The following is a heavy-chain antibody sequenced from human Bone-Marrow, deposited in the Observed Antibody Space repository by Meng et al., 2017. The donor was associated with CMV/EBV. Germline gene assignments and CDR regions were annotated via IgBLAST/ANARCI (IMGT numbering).Heavy chain of an antibody. CDR2: INPKSGVT. V-gene: IGHV1-2*02. Sequence: ASVKVSCKASGYTFSDYFLHWVRQAPGQGLEWMGWINPKSGVTNYAQRFQDRVTMTTDKSTSTAYMELRSLRSDDTAMYYCARAGSDWYIGDYWGQGTQVTVSS. CDR3: ARAGSDWYIGDY. J-gene: IGHJ4*02. D-gene: IGHD6-19*01. CDR1: GYTFSDYF.